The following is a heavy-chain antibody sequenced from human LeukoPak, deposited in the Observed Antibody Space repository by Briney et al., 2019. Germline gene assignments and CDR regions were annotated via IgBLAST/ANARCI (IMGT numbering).Heavy chain of an antibody. CDR3: ARSASYDSTSYYIYYFLDV. CDR1: GFTFSTYG. D-gene: IGHD3-22*01. J-gene: IGHJ6*03. CDR2: IYTDGTT. Sequence: GGSLRLSCAASGFTFSTYGMNWARQAPGKGLEWVSVIYTDGTTHYADSVKGRFTISRDSSKNTLYLQMSSLRAEDTAVYYCARSASYDSTSYYIYYFLDVWGKGTTVTVSS. V-gene: IGHV3-66*01.